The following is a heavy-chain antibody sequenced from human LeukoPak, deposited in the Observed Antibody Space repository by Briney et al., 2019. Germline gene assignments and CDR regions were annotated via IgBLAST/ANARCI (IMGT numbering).Heavy chain of an antibody. CDR3: ARVDLITGKPRVFDP. V-gene: IGHV4-39*07. CDR2: IYYSGST. CDR1: GGSISSSSYY. Sequence: KPSETLSLTCTVSGGSISSSSYYWGWIRQPPGKGLERIGSIYYSGSTYYNPSLKSRVTISVDTSKNQFSLKLSSVTAADTAVYYCARVDLITGKPRVFDPWGQGTLVTVSS. D-gene: IGHD1-20*01. J-gene: IGHJ5*02.